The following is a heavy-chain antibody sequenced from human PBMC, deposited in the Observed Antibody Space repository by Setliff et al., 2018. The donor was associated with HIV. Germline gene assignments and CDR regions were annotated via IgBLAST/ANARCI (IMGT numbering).Heavy chain of an antibody. CDR3: ARDRYSGSSTDY. J-gene: IGHJ4*02. CDR2: ISSSSYT. Sequence: RGSLRLSCAASGFTFSSYSMNWVRQAPGKGLEWVSYISSSSYTHYADSVKGRFTISRDNVKNSLYLQMNSLRAEDTAVYYCARDRYSGSSTDYWGQGTLVTVSS. D-gene: IGHD1-26*01. V-gene: IGHV3-21*01. CDR1: GFTFSSYS.